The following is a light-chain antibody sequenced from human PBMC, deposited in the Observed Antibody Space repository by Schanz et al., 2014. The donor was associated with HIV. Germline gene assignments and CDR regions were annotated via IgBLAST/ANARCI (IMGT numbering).Light chain of an antibody. V-gene: IGKV3D-20*02. CDR3: QQRSNRPPIYT. CDR1: QSVSSSY. J-gene: IGKJ2*01. CDR2: GAS. Sequence: EIVLTQSPATLSLSPGERATLSCRASQSVSSSYLAWYQQKPGQAPRLLIYGASSRATGIPDRFSGSGSGTEFTLTISSLEPEDFAVYYCQQRSNRPPIYTFGQGTKLEIK.